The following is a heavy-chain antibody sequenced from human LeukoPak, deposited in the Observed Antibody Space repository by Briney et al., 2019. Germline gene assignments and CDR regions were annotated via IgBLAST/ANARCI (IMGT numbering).Heavy chain of an antibody. CDR3: ARDGKQCLAYFDN. CDR1: GFTFSSYA. CDR2: ISYDGSNK. V-gene: IGHV3-30-3*01. D-gene: IGHD5/OR15-5a*01. Sequence: GGSLRLSCAASGFTFSSYAMHWVRQAPGKGLEWVAVISYDGSNKYYADSVKGRFTISRDNSKNTLYLQMNSLRAEDTAVYYFARDGKQCLAYFDNWGQGTLVTVSS. J-gene: IGHJ4*02.